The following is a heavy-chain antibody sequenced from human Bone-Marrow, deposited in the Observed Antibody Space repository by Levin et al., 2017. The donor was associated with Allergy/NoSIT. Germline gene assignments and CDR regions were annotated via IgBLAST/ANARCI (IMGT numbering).Heavy chain of an antibody. CDR1: GFTFSSYA. CDR3: AKLMRDIVVVPAAMGGSYYYGMDV. V-gene: IGHV3-23*01. D-gene: IGHD2-2*01. J-gene: IGHJ6*02. Sequence: TGGSLRLSCAASGFTFSSYAMSWVRQAPGKGLEWVSAISGSGGSTYYADSVKGRFTISRDNSKNTLYLQMNSLRAEDTAVYYCAKLMRDIVVVPAAMGGSYYYGMDVWGQGTTVTVSS. CDR2: ISGSGGST.